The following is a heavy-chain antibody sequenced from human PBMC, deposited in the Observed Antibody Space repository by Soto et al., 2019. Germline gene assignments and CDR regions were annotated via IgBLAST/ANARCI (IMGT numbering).Heavy chain of an antibody. V-gene: IGHV3-48*02. CDR3: ARGDYAGWDFEY. D-gene: IGHD3-16*01. CDR1: GFSFSAYG. J-gene: IGHJ4*02. Sequence: EVQLVESGGDLVQPGGSLRLSCAASGFSFSAYGMNWVRQAPGQGLEWISYISNGNNRHYADSVKGRFTISRDNADNSLYLQMNSLRDEDTAVYYCARGDYAGWDFEYWGQGTLVTVSS. CDR2: ISNGNNR.